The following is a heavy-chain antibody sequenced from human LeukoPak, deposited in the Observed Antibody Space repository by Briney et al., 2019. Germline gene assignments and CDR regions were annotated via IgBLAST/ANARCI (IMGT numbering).Heavy chain of an antibody. Sequence: GGSLRLSCAASGFTFSSYWMHWVRQAPGKGLEWVSRINLDGSYTTYADSVKGRFTISRDNAKNTLSLQMNSLRAEDTAVYYCTKDLTGDGDYWGQGTLVTVSS. CDR1: GFTFSSYW. CDR3: TKDLTGDGDY. V-gene: IGHV3-74*03. J-gene: IGHJ4*02. D-gene: IGHD2-8*02. CDR2: INLDGSYT.